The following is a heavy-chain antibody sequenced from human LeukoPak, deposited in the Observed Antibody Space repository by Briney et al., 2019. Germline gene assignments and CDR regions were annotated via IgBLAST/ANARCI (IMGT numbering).Heavy chain of an antibody. D-gene: IGHD1-26*01. V-gene: IGHV1-18*01. CDR2: ISAYNGNT. J-gene: IGHJ4*02. CDR3: AARMGATTSLEPLDY. Sequence: APVKVSCKASGYTFTSYGISWVRQAPGQGLEWMGWISAYNGNTNYAQKLQGRVTMTTDTSTSTAYMELRSLRSDDTAVYYCAARMGATTSLEPLDYWGQGTLVTVSS. CDR1: GYTFTSYG.